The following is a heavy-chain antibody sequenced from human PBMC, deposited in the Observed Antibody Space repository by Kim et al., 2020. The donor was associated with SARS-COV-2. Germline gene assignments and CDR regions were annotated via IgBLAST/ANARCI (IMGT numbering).Heavy chain of an antibody. CDR2: IYYSGST. J-gene: IGHJ4*02. V-gene: IGHV4-31*03. CDR1: GGSISSGGYY. Sequence: SETLSLTYTVSGGSISSGGYYWSWIRQHPGKGLEWIGYIYYSGSTYYNPSLKSRVTISVDTSKNQFSLKLNSVTAADTAVYYCARVERGVGDYWGQGTLVTVSS. CDR3: ARVERGVGDY. D-gene: IGHD3-10*01.